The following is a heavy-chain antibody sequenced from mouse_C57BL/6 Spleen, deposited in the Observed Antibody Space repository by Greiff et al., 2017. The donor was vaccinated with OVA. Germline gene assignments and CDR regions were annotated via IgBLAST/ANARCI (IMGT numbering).Heavy chain of an antibody. J-gene: IGHJ2*01. D-gene: IGHD3-2*02. CDR2: IYPGDGDT. CDR1: GYAFSSYW. CDR3: ARRRAQATDYFDY. Sequence: QVQLQQSGAELVKPGASVKISCKASGYAFSSYWMTWVKQRPGKGLEWIGQIYPGDGDTNYNGKFKGKATLTADKSSSTAYMQLSSLTSEDSAVYFCARRRAQATDYFDYWGQGTTLTVSS. V-gene: IGHV1-80*01.